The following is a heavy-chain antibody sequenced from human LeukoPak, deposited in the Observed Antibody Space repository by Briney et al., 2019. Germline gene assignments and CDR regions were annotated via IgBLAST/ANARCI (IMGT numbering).Heavy chain of an antibody. J-gene: IGHJ4*02. Sequence: GGSLRLSCSPSGFTFSSYSMHWVRLAPGKGLECVSVISSNGHNTYYGDSVKGRFTISRDNSNNILYLQMTGLRPEDTAVYYCVKGLPVAGTGGDYWGQGTQVTVSS. CDR2: ISSNGHNT. CDR3: VKGLPVAGTGGDY. V-gene: IGHV3-64D*06. D-gene: IGHD6-19*01. CDR1: GFTFSSYS.